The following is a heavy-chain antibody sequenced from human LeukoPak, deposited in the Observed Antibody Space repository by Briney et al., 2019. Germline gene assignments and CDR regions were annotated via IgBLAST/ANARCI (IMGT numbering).Heavy chain of an antibody. CDR1: GFTFSSFG. J-gene: IGHJ4*02. CDR3: ARDSARGGFDY. Sequence: PGGSLRLSCAASGFTFSSFGMHSVRQAPGKGLEWVALIWYDGSNKYFADSVKGRFTISRDNSKNTLYLQMNSLRAEDTAVYYCARDSARGGFDYWGQGTLVTVSS. D-gene: IGHD3-10*01. CDR2: IWYDGSNK. V-gene: IGHV3-33*01.